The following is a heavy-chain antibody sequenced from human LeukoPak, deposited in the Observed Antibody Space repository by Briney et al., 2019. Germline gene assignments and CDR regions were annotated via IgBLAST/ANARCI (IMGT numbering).Heavy chain of an antibody. CDR3: ARGIAARTVSDY. J-gene: IGHJ4*02. Sequence: PGGSLRLSCAASGFTFSSYEMNWVRQAPGKGLEWVSYISSSGSTIYYADSVKGRFTISRDNAKNSLYLQMNSLGAEDTAVYYCARGIAARTVSDYWGQGTLVTVSS. CDR1: GFTFSSYE. D-gene: IGHD6-6*01. CDR2: ISSSGSTI. V-gene: IGHV3-48*03.